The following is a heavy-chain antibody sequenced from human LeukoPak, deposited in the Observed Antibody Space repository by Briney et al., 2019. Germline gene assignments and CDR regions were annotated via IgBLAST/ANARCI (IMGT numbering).Heavy chain of an antibody. D-gene: IGHD5-12*01. CDR3: ARGLSGYDSDYFDY. CDR1: GGSISSNSYY. V-gene: IGHV4-39*07. J-gene: IGHJ4*02. Sequence: PSETLSLTCTVSGGSISSNSYYWGWIRQPPGKGLEWIGEIYHSGSTNYNPSLKSRVTISVDKSKSQFSLKLSSVTAADTAVYYCARGLSGYDSDYFDYWGQGTLVTVSS. CDR2: IYHSGST.